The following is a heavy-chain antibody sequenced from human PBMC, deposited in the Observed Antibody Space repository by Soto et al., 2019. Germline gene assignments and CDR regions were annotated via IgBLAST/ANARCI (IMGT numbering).Heavy chain of an antibody. CDR2: INHSGSN. V-gene: IGHV4-34*01. D-gene: IGHD6-13*01. J-gene: IGHJ5*02. CDR1: GGSFSGYY. CDR3: ARRGMIAAAGTGWFEP. Sequence: QVQLQQWGAGLLKPSETLSLTCAVYGGSFSGYYWSWIRHPPGKGLEWIGEINHSGSNNYTPSLKSRVTIAVNKSQNRFSLKLSVVTSGDTAVYYCARRGMIAAAGTGWFEPWGQGTLVTFSS.